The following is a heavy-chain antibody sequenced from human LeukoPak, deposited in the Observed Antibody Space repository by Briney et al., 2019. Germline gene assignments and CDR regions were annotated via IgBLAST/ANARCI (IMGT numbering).Heavy chain of an antibody. D-gene: IGHD2-2*01. Sequence: GGSLRLSCAASGFSFSTYSMNWVRQAPGKGLEWVSYIFGSSSTIYYADSVKGRFTISRDNAKNSLYLQMNSLRAEDTAVYYCARARRNCSSTSCPGYYYYYMDVWGKGTTVTVSS. J-gene: IGHJ6*03. V-gene: IGHV3-48*04. CDR2: IFGSSSTI. CDR1: GFSFSTYS. CDR3: ARARRNCSSTSCPGYYYYYMDV.